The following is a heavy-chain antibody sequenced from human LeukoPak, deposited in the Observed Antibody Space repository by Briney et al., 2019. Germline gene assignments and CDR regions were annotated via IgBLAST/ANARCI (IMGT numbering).Heavy chain of an antibody. D-gene: IGHD6-19*01. CDR2: INHSGST. V-gene: IGHV4-34*01. J-gene: IGHJ5*02. CDR1: GGSFSGYY. CDR3: AAAVAVPNWFDP. Sequence: SETLSLTCAVYGGSFSGYYWSWIRQPPGKGLEWIGEINHSGSTNYNPSLKSRVTISVDTSKNQFSLNLSSVTAADTAVYYCAAAVAVPNWFDPWGQGTLVTVSS.